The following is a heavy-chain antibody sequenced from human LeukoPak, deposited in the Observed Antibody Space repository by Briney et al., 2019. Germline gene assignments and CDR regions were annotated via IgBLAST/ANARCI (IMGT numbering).Heavy chain of an antibody. CDR2: IYYSGST. CDR3: ARGSNDFWTGYAHFDY. J-gene: IGHJ4*02. CDR1: GGSISSGGYS. D-gene: IGHD3/OR15-3a*01. V-gene: IGHV4-30-2*03. Sequence: SETLSLTCAVSGGSISSGGYSWSWIRQPPGKGLEWIGYIYYSGSTNYNPSLKSRVTISVDTSKNQFSLKLSSVTAADTAVYYCARGSNDFWTGYAHFDYWGQGTLVTVSS.